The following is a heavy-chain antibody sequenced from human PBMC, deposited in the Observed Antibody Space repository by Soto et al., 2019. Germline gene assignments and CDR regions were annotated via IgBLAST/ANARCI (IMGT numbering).Heavy chain of an antibody. CDR1: GGTFSSXA. J-gene: IGHJ4*02. CDR2: IIPIFGTA. V-gene: IGHV1-69*01. D-gene: IGHD1-1*01. CDR3: ARDLETNGDYAY. Sequence: QVXLVQSXAEXXXPGSSVKVSCKASGGTFSSXAXXXXXXXXXQGLEWMGGIIPIFGTANYAQKFQGRVTITADESTSTAYXELSSLRSEDTAVYYCARDLETNGDYAYWGQGTLVTVSS.